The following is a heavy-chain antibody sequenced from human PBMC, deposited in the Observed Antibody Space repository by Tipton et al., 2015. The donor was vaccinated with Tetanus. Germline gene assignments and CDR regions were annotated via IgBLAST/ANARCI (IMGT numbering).Heavy chain of an antibody. CDR1: GYTFTSYG. Sequence: QLVQSGAEVKKPGASVKVPCKASGYTFTSYGLNWVRKAARRGFEWMGWLNPKSGSAAYAPRFQGRVTMTTNTSITTAFMEVASLTYEDTAVYYCASGSSIRHGLDVWGHGTSVTVSS. J-gene: IGHJ6*02. D-gene: IGHD2-2*01. V-gene: IGHV1-8*02. CDR3: ASGSSIRHGLDV. CDR2: LNPKSGSA.